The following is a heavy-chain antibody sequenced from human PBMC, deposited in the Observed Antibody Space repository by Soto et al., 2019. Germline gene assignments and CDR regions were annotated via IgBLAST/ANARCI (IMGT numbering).Heavy chain of an antibody. J-gene: IGHJ4*02. CDR2: IYYSGST. D-gene: IGHD5-12*01. Sequence: SETLSLTCTVSGGSVSSGSYYWSWIRQPPGKGLEWIGYIYYSGSTNYNPSLKSRVTISVDTSKNQFSLKLSSVTAADTAVYYCARDSGYDGNFDYWGQGTLVTVSS. V-gene: IGHV4-61*01. CDR3: ARDSGYDGNFDY. CDR1: GGSVSSGSYY.